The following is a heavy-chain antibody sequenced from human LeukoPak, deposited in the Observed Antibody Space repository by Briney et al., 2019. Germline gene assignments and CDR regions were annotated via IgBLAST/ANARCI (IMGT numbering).Heavy chain of an antibody. J-gene: IGHJ4*02. D-gene: IGHD3-10*01. CDR1: EFTFSTYA. CDR3: AKGWFGETLHGPHDY. CDR2: ISASGSLT. V-gene: IGHV3-23*01. Sequence: RTGGSLRLSRAASEFTFSTYAMRWVRQAPGKGVEWVSSISASGSLTYYADSGKGRFTISRDNSKSILFLQMNSLTVEDTAVYYWAKGWFGETLHGPHDYWGQGTLVTVSS.